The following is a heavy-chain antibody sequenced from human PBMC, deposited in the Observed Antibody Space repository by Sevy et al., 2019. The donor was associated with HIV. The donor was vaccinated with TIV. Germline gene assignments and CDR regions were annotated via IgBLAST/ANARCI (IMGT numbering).Heavy chain of an antibody. D-gene: IGHD3-22*01. J-gene: IGHJ4*02. V-gene: IGHV3-23*01. CDR1: GFTFSNYA. Sequence: GGSLRLSCAASGFTFSNYAMNWVRQAPGKGLEWVSGISGSGGSGDKTNYADSLKGRFTISRDDSKNSLYLQLNSLRAEDTAIYYCARKYDSSGYFDYWGQGTLVTVSS. CDR3: ARKYDSSGYFDY. CDR2: ISGSGGSGDKT.